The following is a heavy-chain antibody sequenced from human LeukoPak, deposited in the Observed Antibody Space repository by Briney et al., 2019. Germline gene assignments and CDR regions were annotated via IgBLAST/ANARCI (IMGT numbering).Heavy chain of an antibody. CDR2: INPSGGST. V-gene: IGHV1-46*01. J-gene: IGHJ3*02. CDR3: ATTYRNDYGDYRAGAFDI. CDR1: GYTFTSYY. D-gene: IGHD4-17*01. Sequence: ASVKVSCKASGYTFTSYYMHWVRQAPGQGLEWMGIINPSGGSTSYAQKFQGRVTMTRDMSTSTVYMELSSLRSEDTAVYYCATTYRNDYGDYRAGAFDIWGQGTMVTVSS.